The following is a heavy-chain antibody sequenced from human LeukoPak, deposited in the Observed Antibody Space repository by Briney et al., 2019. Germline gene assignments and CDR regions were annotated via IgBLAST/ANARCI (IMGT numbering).Heavy chain of an antibody. CDR2: INHSGST. CDR3: ASFGKTSLKNYYYYGMDV. CDR1: GGSFSGYY. Sequence: SETLSLTCAVYGGSFSGYYWSWIRQPPGKGLEWIGEINHSGSTNYNPSLKSRVTISVDTSKNQFSLKLSSVTAADTAVYYCASFGKTSLKNYYYYGMDVWGQGTTVTVSS. J-gene: IGHJ6*02. D-gene: IGHD3-16*01. V-gene: IGHV4-34*01.